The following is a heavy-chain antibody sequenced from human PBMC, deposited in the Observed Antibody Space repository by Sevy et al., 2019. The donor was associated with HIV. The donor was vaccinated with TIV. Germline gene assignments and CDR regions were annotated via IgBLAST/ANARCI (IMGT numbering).Heavy chain of an antibody. D-gene: IGHD3-3*02. Sequence: ASVKVSCKASGYSFTNYGIGWVRQAPGQGLEWMGWISGYNGYTNYAQNLQGRVTMTTDTSTSTAYMELRSLRSDETAIYYCANEGKNISSWFDPWGQGTLVTVSS. CDR2: ISGYNGYT. CDR3: ANEGKNISSWFDP. V-gene: IGHV1-18*01. CDR1: GYSFTNYG. J-gene: IGHJ5*02.